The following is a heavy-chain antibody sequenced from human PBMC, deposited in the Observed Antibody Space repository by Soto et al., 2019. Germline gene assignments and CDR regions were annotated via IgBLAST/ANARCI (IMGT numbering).Heavy chain of an antibody. V-gene: IGHV4-38-2*01. Sequence: LSLTCAVSGFFISSGNYWGWIRKPPGRGLEWIGSIFHGGNTYYNPSLKSRVTISVDMSKNQFSLKLNSVTAADTAVYYCARARWYDAFDVWGQGTVVTVSS. J-gene: IGHJ3*01. D-gene: IGHD2-15*01. CDR1: GFFISSGNY. CDR3: ARARWYDAFDV. CDR2: IFHGGNT.